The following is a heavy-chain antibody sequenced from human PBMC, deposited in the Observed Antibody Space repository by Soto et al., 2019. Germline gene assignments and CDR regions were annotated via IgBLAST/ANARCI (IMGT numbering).Heavy chain of an antibody. CDR2: IRGKTDTYAT. V-gene: IGHV3-73*01. CDR1: GFTFSGSS. D-gene: IGHD6-13*01. CDR3: TKRIGAYAMDV. J-gene: IGHJ6*02. Sequence: GGSRRLSCAASGFTFSGSSMHWVRQASGKGLEWVGRIRGKTDTYATAYAAPVRGRFTISRDDSKNTAYPQMNSLKTEDTAVYFCTKRIGAYAMDVWGPGTTVTVSS.